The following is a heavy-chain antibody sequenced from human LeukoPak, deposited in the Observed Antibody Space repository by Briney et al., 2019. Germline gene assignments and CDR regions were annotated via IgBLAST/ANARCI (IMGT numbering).Heavy chain of an antibody. J-gene: IGHJ4*02. D-gene: IGHD7-27*01. CDR2: INSDGSDT. Sequence: PGGALRLSCAASGFTFRNHWMHWGRPAPGEGLVWVARINSDGSDTSHADSVEGRFTISRDNAKDTLYLQMNSLRVEDTAVYYCARNNWGIDYWGQGTLVAVSS. CDR3: ARNNWGIDY. V-gene: IGHV3-74*01. CDR1: GFTFRNHW.